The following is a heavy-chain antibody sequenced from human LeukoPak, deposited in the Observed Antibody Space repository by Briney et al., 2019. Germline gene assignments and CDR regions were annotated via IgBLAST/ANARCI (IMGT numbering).Heavy chain of an antibody. D-gene: IGHD5-24*01. CDR1: GGSISSGSYY. J-gene: IGHJ6*02. CDR2: IYTSGRST. CDR3: ARHVEEKGMDV. Sequence: SETLSLTCTVSGGSISSGSYYWSWIRQPAGKGLEWIGRIYTSGRSTKYNPSLNSRVTISVDTSKNQFSLKLSSVTAADTAVYYCARHVEEKGMDVWGQGTTVTVSS. V-gene: IGHV4-61*02.